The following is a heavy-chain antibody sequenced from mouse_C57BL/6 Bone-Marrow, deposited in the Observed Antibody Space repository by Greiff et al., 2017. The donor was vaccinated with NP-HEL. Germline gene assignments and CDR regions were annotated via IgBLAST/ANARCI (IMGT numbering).Heavy chain of an antibody. Sequence: EVQGVESGGGLVKPGGSLKLSCAASGFTLSSYAMSWVRQTPEKRLEWVATISDGGSYTYYPDNVKGRFTISRDNAKNNLYLQMSHLKSEDTAMYYCARDRGVTTKAMDYWGQGTSVTVSS. V-gene: IGHV5-4*01. CDR2: ISDGGSYT. D-gene: IGHD2-2*01. J-gene: IGHJ4*01. CDR1: GFTLSSYA. CDR3: ARDRGVTTKAMDY.